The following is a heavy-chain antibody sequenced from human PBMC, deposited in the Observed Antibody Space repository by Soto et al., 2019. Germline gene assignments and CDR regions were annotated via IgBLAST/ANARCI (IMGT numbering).Heavy chain of an antibody. CDR2: IIPIFGTA. Sequence: SVKVSCKASGGTFSSYAISWVRQAPGQGLEWMGGIIPIFGTANYAQKFQGRVTITADKSTSTAYMELSSLRSEDTAVDYCARGRQELGENYYHYGMDVWGQGTTVTVSS. D-gene: IGHD1-7*01. CDR3: ARGRQELGENYYHYGMDV. CDR1: GGTFSSYA. J-gene: IGHJ6*02. V-gene: IGHV1-69*06.